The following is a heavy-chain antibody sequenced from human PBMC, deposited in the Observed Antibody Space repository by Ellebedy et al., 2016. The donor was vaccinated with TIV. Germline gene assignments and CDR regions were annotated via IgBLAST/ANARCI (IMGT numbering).Heavy chain of an antibody. Sequence: GESLKISCAASGFTVSNNYMSWVRQAPGKGLEWVSVIGGSGENTFYADSVKGRFTISRDNAKKSLYLQMNSLRAEDTAIYYCVKYTPGFAYWGQGTLVAVSS. V-gene: IGHV3-53*01. J-gene: IGHJ4*02. CDR2: IGGSGENT. CDR1: GFTVSNNY. CDR3: VKYTPGFAY. D-gene: IGHD1-1*01.